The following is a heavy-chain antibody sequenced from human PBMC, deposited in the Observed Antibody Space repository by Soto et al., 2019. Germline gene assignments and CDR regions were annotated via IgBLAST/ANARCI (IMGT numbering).Heavy chain of an antibody. CDR3: ATLGSGSYDY. CDR2: ISPTVGIP. Sequence: QVHLVQSGAEVKKPGSSVTVSCKASGGTFSSYIISWVRQAPGQGLEWMGRISPTVGIPDYAQKSQGRVTITADRSTSTAYMELNSLRSEDTAMYYCATLGSGSYDYWGRGTLVTVSS. D-gene: IGHD1-26*01. V-gene: IGHV1-69*02. CDR1: GGTFSSYI. J-gene: IGHJ4*01.